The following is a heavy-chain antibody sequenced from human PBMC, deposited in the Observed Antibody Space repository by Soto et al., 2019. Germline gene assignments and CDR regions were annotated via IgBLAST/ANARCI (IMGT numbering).Heavy chain of an antibody. CDR2: IYYSGST. V-gene: IGHV4-31*03. Sequence: QVQLQESGPGLVKPSQTLSLTCTVSGGSISSGGYYWSWIRQHPGKGLEWIGYIYYSGSTYYNPSLKSRVTISVDTSENQFSLELSSVTAADTAVYYCARTGYSSIRIFDYCGQGTLVTVSS. D-gene: IGHD6-13*01. J-gene: IGHJ4*02. CDR1: GGSISSGGYY. CDR3: ARTGYSSIRIFDY.